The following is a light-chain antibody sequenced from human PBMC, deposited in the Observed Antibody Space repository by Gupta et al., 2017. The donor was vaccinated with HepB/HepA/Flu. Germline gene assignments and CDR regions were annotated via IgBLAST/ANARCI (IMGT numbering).Light chain of an antibody. CDR1: QSLLHSNGYNY. Sequence: EMVLSLSPLSLPVTPGEPASISCRSSQSLLHSNGYNYLDWYQQKPGQSPQLLIYVGSNRASGVPDRFSGSGSGTDFTLKISRVEAEDVGIYYCMQRLQTPQVTFGQGTQLEIK. V-gene: IGKV2-28*01. J-gene: IGKJ5*01. CDR2: VGS. CDR3: MQRLQTPQVT.